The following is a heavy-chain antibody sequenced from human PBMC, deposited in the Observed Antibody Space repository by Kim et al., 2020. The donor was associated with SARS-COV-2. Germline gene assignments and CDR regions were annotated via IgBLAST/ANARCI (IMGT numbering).Heavy chain of an antibody. J-gene: IGHJ4*02. D-gene: IGHD6-13*01. CDR1: GCTFSSYT. V-gene: IGHV1-69*04. CDR2: IVPFIDIT. Sequence: SVKVSCKTSGCTFSSYTICWVRQAPGQGLEWLGRIVPFIDITNYAQKFQGRIIITADKSTNTAYMELSSLTSEDTAVYFCARDPGGLAAGTLDNWGQGALVMVSS. CDR3: ARDPGGLAAGTLDN.